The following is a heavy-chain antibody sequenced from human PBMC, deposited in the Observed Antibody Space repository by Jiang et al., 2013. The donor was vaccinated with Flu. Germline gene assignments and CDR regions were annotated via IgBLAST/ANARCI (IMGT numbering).Heavy chain of an antibody. V-gene: IGHV7-4-1*02. Sequence: QSGSELKNPGASVRVSCKASGYKFNDYAINWVRQAPGQGLEWMGWVNTNNGNPTYGQDGSGGRLVFSLDTSVNTAYLEVSSLRAEDTAVYYCARGGGVEVPGLDSWGQGTLVTVSS. J-gene: IGHJ4*02. CDR2: VNTNNGNP. CDR1: GYKFNDYA. D-gene: IGHD3-3*01. CDR3: ARGGGVEVPGLDS.